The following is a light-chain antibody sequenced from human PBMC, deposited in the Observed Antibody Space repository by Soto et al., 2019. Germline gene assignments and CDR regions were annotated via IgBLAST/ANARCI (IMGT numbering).Light chain of an antibody. J-gene: IGKJ2*01. CDR2: GSA. CDR1: QSVSGNY. V-gene: IGKV3-20*01. CDR3: QQYGSSPPYT. Sequence: EFVLTQSPGILSLSPGERATLSCRASQSVSGNYLAWYQQKPGQSPRLLIYGSADRATGIPDRFSGSGSGTDFTLTISRVEPEDFAVYYCQQYGSSPPYTFGQGTKVEIK.